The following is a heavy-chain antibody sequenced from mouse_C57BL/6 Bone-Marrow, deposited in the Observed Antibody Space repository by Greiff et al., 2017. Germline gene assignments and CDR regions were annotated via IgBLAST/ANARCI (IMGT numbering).Heavy chain of an antibody. Sequence: QVQLQQPGAELVKPGASVKLSCKASGYTFTSYWMQWVKQRPGQGLEWIGEIDPSDSYTNYNQKFKGKATLTVDTSSSTAYMQLSSLTSEDSAVYYCARSGLGSWAMDYWGQGTSVTVSS. J-gene: IGHJ4*01. CDR3: ARSGLGSWAMDY. CDR2: IDPSDSYT. CDR1: GYTFTSYW. D-gene: IGHD1-1*01. V-gene: IGHV1-50*01.